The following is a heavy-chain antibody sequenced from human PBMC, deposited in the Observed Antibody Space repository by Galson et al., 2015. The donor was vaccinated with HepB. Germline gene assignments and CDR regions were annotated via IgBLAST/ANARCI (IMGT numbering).Heavy chain of an antibody. CDR1: GFTFGDYA. CDR2: ISGSGGST. CDR3: AKDRGYGSGPPDY. J-gene: IGHJ4*02. V-gene: IGHV3-23*01. D-gene: IGHD3-10*01. Sequence: SLRLSCAASGFTFGDYAMSWFRQAPGKGLEWVSAISGSGGSTYYADSGKGWFTISSDNSKNTLYLQMNSLRAEDTAVYYCAKDRGYGSGPPDYWGQGTLVTVSS.